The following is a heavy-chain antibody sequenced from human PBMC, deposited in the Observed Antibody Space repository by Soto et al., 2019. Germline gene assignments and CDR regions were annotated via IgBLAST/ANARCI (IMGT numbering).Heavy chain of an antibody. CDR1: GGTFSSYA. Sequence: GASVKVSCKASGGTFSSYAISWVRQAPGQGLEWMGGIIPIFGTANYAQKFQGRVTITADESTSTAYMELSSLRSEDTAVYYCARGRRDGYNCLYWGQGTLVTVSS. CDR2: IIPIFGTA. J-gene: IGHJ4*02. CDR3: ARGRRDGYNCLY. D-gene: IGHD5-12*01. V-gene: IGHV1-69*13.